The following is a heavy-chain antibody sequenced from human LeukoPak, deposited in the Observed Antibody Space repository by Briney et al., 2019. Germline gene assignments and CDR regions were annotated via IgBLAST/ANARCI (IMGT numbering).Heavy chain of an antibody. Sequence: GGSLRLSCAASGFTFSSYWMTWGRQAPGKGLEWVANIRQDGSEKNYVDSVKGRFTISRDNARNSLYLQMNSLRVEDTAVYFCMRQNRAYFFGHWGQGTLVTVSS. CDR3: MRQNRAYFFGH. J-gene: IGHJ1*01. CDR1: GFTFSSYW. D-gene: IGHD3-3*01. V-gene: IGHV3-7*01. CDR2: IRQDGSEK.